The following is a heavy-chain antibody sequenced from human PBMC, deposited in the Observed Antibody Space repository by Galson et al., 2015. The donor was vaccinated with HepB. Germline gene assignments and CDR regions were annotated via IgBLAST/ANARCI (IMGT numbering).Heavy chain of an antibody. CDR3: ARAPGYCSSTSCPGNAFDI. V-gene: IGHV4-59*01. CDR2: IYYSGST. CDR1: GGSISSYY. Sequence: SETLSLTCTVSGGSISSYYWSWIRQPPGKGLEWIGYIYYSGSTNYNPSLKSRVTISVDTSKNQFSLKLSSVTAADTAVYYCARAPGYCSSTSCPGNAFDIWGQGTMVTVSS. D-gene: IGHD2-2*01. J-gene: IGHJ3*02.